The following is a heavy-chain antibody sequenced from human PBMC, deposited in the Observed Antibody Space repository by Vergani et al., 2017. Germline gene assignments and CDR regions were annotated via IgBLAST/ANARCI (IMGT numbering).Heavy chain of an antibody. CDR1: GGSISSYY. D-gene: IGHD4-17*01. CDR2: IYYSGST. Sequence: QVQLQESGPGLVKPSETLSLTCTVSGGSISSYYWSWIRQPPGKGLEWIGYIYYSGSTNYNPSLKSRVTISVDTSKNQFSLKLSSVTAADTAVYYCARAPYGDYGVDYYYMDVWGKGTTVTVSS. CDR3: ARAPYGDYGVDYYYMDV. J-gene: IGHJ6*03. V-gene: IGHV4-59*08.